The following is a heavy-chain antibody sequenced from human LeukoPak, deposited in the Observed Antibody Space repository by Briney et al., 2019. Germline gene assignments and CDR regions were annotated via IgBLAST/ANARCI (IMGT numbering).Heavy chain of an antibody. CDR1: GGSVISGSYY. Sequence: KTSETLSLTCTVSGGSVISGSYYWSWIRQPPGKELEWIGYVSHSGNTNYNPSLKSRVTISKDTSKNQFSLKLSSVTAADTAAYYCVREHDWGDFDFWGQGTLVTVSS. V-gene: IGHV4-61*01. D-gene: IGHD3-9*01. CDR2: VSHSGNT. J-gene: IGHJ4*02. CDR3: VREHDWGDFDF.